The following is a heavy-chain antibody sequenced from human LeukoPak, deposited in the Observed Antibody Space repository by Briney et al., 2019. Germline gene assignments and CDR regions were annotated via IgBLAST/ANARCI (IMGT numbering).Heavy chain of an antibody. Sequence: PGGSLRLSCAASGFTFSDYYMSWIRQAPGKGLEWVSYISSSGSTIYYADSVKGRFTISRDNAKNSLYLQMNSLRAEDTAVYYCARGDCNGGSCYLSLTTIDYWGQGTLVTVSS. CDR3: ARGDCNGGSCYLSLTTIDY. CDR1: GFTFSDYY. J-gene: IGHJ4*02. CDR2: ISSSGSTI. V-gene: IGHV3-11*04. D-gene: IGHD2-15*01.